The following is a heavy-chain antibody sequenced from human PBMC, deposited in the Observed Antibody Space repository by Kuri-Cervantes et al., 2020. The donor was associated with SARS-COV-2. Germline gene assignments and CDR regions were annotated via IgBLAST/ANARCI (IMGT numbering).Heavy chain of an antibody. J-gene: IGHJ3*02. CDR1: GGSCSGYY. CDR2: INHSGST. V-gene: IGHV4-34*01. D-gene: IGHD6-13*01. Sequence: GSLRLSCAVYGGSCSGYYWSWIRQPPGKGLEWIGEINHSGSTNYNPSLKSRVTISVDTSKTQSSLKLSSLTAADTAVYYCARGTAPQLDAFDIWGQGTMVTDSS. CDR3: ARGTAPQLDAFDI.